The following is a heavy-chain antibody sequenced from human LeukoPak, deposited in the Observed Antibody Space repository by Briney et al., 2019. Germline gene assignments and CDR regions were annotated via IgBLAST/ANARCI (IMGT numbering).Heavy chain of an antibody. CDR2: TSYDGGQK. V-gene: IGHV3-30-3*01. CDR3: AREYTSGYYRTFDY. CDR1: GFTFSSYA. Sequence: GGSLRLSCAASGFTFSSYAMHWVRQAPGKGLEWVAVTSYDGGQKYYADSVKGRFTISRDNSKNTLYLQMNSLRAEDTAVYYCAREYTSGYYRTFDYWGQGTLVTVSS. J-gene: IGHJ4*02. D-gene: IGHD3-22*01.